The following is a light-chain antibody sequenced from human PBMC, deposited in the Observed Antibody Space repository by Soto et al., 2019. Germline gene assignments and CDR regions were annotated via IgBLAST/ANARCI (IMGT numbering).Light chain of an antibody. V-gene: IGKV3-20*01. Sequence: ELVLTQSPGTLSLSPGARATLSCTASQSVSNNYLALYQQKPGQAPRLLIYGASNRATGIPDLFSGSCSGTFFTLTISMLDHEDFAVYYCQHYGSSGTFGQGTKVDIK. CDR3: QHYGSSGT. J-gene: IGKJ1*01. CDR2: GAS. CDR1: QSVSNNY.